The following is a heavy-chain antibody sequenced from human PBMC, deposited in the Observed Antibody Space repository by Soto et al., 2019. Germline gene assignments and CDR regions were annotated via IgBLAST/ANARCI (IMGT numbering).Heavy chain of an antibody. CDR3: ARERSGYFDY. V-gene: IGHV1-8*01. CDR1: GYTFTSYD. J-gene: IGHJ4*02. Sequence: QVQLVQSGAEVKKPWASVKVSCTASGYTFTSYDINWVRQATGPGHGWMGWMNTNSGNTGYTQKFQGRVTMTRNTSISTAYMALSSLRSEDTAVYYCARERSGYFDYWGQGTLVTVSS. CDR2: MNTNSGNT. D-gene: IGHD2-15*01.